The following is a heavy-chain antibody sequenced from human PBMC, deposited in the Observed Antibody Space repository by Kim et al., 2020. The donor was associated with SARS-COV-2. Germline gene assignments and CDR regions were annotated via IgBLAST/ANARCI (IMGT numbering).Heavy chain of an antibody. V-gene: IGHV4-39*07. CDR3: ARDPYYYDSSGPRGYFDY. CDR1: GGSISSSSYY. J-gene: IGHJ4*02. D-gene: IGHD3-22*01. CDR2: IFYSGST. Sequence: SETLSLTCTVSGGSISSSSYYWGWIRQPPGKGLVWIVSIFYSGSTYYNPSLKSRGTISVDTSKNQFSLKLSSVTAADTALYYCARDPYYYDSSGPRGYFDYWGQGTLVTVSS.